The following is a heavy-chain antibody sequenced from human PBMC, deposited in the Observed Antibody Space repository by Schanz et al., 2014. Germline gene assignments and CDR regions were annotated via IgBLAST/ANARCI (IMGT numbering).Heavy chain of an antibody. J-gene: IGHJ4*02. V-gene: IGHV3-23*01. Sequence: EVQLLESGGGLVQPGGSLRLSCATSGFSFSSYAINWVRQAPGKGLEWVSGISGSGASTYYADSVKGRFTISRDNFNKTVDLQMNSLRAEDTALYYCVRDELLWFGEVLSLDYWGQGALVTVSS. CDR2: ISGSGAST. CDR3: VRDELLWFGEVLSLDY. D-gene: IGHD3-10*01. CDR1: GFSFSSYA.